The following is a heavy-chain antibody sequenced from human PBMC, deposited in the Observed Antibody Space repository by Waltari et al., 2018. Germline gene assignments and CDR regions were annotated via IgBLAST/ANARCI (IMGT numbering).Heavy chain of an antibody. CDR2: IYHSGSN. V-gene: IGHV4-38-2*02. J-gene: IGHJ4*02. CDR3: ARDQYDYVWGSYLLDY. Sequence: QVQLQESGPGLVKPSETLSLTCAVSGYSISSGYYWGWIRQPPGKGLEWIGSIYHSGSNYNNPALKSRVTISVDTSKTQFSLKLSSVTAADTAVYYCARDQYDYVWGSYLLDYWGQGTLVTVSS. D-gene: IGHD3-16*02. CDR1: GYSISSGYY.